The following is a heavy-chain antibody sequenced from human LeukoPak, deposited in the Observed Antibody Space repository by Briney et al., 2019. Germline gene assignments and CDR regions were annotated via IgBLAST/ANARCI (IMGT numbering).Heavy chain of an antibody. J-gene: IGHJ5*02. CDR2: INPNSGGT. D-gene: IGHD6-13*01. Sequence: ASVKVSCKASGYTFTGYYMHWVRQAPGQGLEWIGRINPNSGGTNYAQKSQGRVTMTRDTSISTAYMELSRLRSDDTAVYYCARGRYCSNTNCPPNPRIAAAGTNKNWFDPWGREPWSPSP. CDR3: ARGRYCSNTNCPPNPRIAAAGTNKNWFDP. CDR1: GYTFTGYY. V-gene: IGHV1-2*06.